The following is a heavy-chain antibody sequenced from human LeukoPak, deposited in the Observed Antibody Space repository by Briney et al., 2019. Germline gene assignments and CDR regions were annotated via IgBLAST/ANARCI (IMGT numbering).Heavy chain of an antibody. CDR2: TSSSGGTT. V-gene: IGHV3-23*01. CDR1: GFTFSNYA. Sequence: QPGGSLRLSCAASGFTFSNYAMSWVRQAPGKGLEWVSGTSSSGGTTYYADSAKGRFTISRDNSKDTLYLQMNSLRAEDTALYYCAKDTGQWPVRTFDYWGQGTLVTVSS. J-gene: IGHJ4*02. CDR3: AKDTGQWPVRTFDY. D-gene: IGHD6-19*01.